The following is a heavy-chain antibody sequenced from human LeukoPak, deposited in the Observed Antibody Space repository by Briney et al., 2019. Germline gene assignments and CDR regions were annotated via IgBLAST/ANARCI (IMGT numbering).Heavy chain of an antibody. D-gene: IGHD2-2*02. CDR1: DGSIRSHDYY. V-gene: IGHV4-39*07. CDR2: IYYFGST. CDR3: ARGEDSSAIGWFDP. J-gene: IGHJ5*02. Sequence: SETLSLTCNVSDGSIRSHDYYWGWIRQPPGRGLEWSGSIYYFGSTFYNPSLKSRVTISVDTSKNQFSLKLTSLTPADTAVYYCARGEDSSAIGWFDPWGLGTLVTVSS.